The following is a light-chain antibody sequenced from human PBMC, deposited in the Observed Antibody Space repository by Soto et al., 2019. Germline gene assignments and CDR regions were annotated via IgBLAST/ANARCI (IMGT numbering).Light chain of an antibody. CDR1: QGISRW. CDR3: QQTNSFPFT. CDR2: TAS. J-gene: IGKJ3*01. V-gene: IGKV1-12*01. Sequence: IQMTQSPSSVSASVGDRVTITCRASQGISRWLAWYQQKPGKAPKLLIYTASRLQSEAPSRSSGSGSGKDFTLTISSLQPEDFATYYCQQTNSFPFTFGPGTKVDI.